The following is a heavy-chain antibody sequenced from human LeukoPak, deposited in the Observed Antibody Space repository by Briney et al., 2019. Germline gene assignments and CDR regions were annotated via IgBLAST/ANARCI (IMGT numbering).Heavy chain of an antibody. CDR2: IDTDGSST. J-gene: IGHJ4*02. V-gene: IGHV3-74*01. Sequence: GGSLRLSCAASGFTFSTYWMHWVRQAPGKGLVWVSLIDTDGSSTPYADSVKGRFTISRDNAKNTLYLQMNSLRAEDTAVYYCARVGGSSDFEHGGQGTLVSVS. CDR1: GFTFSTYW. D-gene: IGHD3-10*01. CDR3: ARVGGSSDFEH.